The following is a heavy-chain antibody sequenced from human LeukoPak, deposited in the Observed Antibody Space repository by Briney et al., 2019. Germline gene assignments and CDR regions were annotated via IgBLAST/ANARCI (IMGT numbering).Heavy chain of an antibody. J-gene: IGHJ4*02. CDR3: ARVRSRGGYVYDY. CDR2: INHSGST. CDR1: GGSFSGYY. D-gene: IGHD6-19*01. Sequence: SETLSLTCAVYGGSFSGYYWSWIRQPPGKGLEWIGEINHSGSTNYNPSLKSRVTISVDKSKNQFSLKLSSVTAADTAVYYCARVRSRGGYVYDYWGRGTRVTVSS. V-gene: IGHV4-34*01.